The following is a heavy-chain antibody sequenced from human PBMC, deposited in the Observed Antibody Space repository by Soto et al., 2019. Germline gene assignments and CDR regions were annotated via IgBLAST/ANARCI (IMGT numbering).Heavy chain of an antibody. V-gene: IGHV1-18*04. D-gene: IGHD2-15*01. CDR3: AGGKDRMSGSSVPHFDC. CDR2: INGYNGDT. J-gene: IGHJ4*01. Sequence: ASVKVSCKASGYTFTSYGIGWVRQAPGQGLEWMGWINGYNGDTNYAQKFQGRVTVTTDTSTSTAYMELRRLTSDDTAVDYCAGGKDRMSGSSVPHFDCWGQGTMVTVSS. CDR1: GYTFTSYG.